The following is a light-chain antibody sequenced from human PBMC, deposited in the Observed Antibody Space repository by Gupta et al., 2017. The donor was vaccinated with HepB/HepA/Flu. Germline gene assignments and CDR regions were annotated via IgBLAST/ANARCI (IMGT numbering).Light chain of an antibody. V-gene: IGKV1-39*01. CDR2: ATS. CDR1: QNINTY. Sequence: DIQMTQSPSSLSAFAGDRVTITCRASQNINTYLNWYEQKPGKAPKLLIYATSKLRSGVPSRFSGSGCGTDFTLTISGRQHEEFATYYCQQSVNSPRLTFGGGTKVEIK. CDR3: QQSVNSPRLT. J-gene: IGKJ4*01.